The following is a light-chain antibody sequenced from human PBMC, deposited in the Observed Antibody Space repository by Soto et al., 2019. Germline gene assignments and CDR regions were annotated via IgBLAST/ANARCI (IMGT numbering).Light chain of an antibody. J-gene: IGLJ1*01. CDR2: SNH. Sequence: QSVVTQPPSASGTAGQRVTISCSGTSSNIGRNSVYWYQQFPGTAPKLLIYSNHQRPSGVPDRFSGSKSGTSASLAISGLRSEDEADYYCAVWDDSVRGYVFATGTKLTVL. CDR1: SSNIGRNS. CDR3: AVWDDSVRGYV. V-gene: IGLV1-47*02.